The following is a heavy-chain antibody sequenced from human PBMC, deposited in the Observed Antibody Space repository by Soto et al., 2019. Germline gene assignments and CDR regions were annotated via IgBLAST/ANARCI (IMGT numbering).Heavy chain of an antibody. Sequence: GGSLRLSCAASGFTFSSYEMIWVRQAPGEGLECLSYITRGGSTIHYADSVKGRFTISRDNAKNSLYLQMNSLRAEGSAVYYCASVWSGYSGAHFWGQGTLVTVSS. CDR1: GFTFSSYE. J-gene: IGHJ4*02. D-gene: IGHD3-3*01. CDR3: ASVWSGYSGAHF. CDR2: ITRGGSTI. V-gene: IGHV3-48*03.